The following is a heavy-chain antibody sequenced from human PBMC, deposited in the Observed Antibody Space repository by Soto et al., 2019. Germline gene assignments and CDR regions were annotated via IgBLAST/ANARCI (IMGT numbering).Heavy chain of an antibody. V-gene: IGHV3-33*01. Sequence: SLRLSCAASGFTFSSYGMHWVRQAPGKGLECVAVIWYDGSNKYYADSVKGRFTISRDNSKTTLYLQMNSLRAEDTAVYYCASSEYYYFWGGSYCYYGMDVWGQGTTVTVSS. CDR3: ASSEYYYFWGGSYCYYGMDV. J-gene: IGHJ6*02. D-gene: IGHD3-3*01. CDR2: IWYDGSNK. CDR1: GFTFSSYG.